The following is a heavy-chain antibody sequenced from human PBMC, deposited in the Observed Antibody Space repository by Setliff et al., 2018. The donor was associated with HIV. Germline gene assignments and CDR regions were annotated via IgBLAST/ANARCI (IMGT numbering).Heavy chain of an antibody. D-gene: IGHD6-19*01. CDR2: INVGNGNT. Sequence: GASVKVSCKASGYTFLNYGISWVRQTPGRGLEWMAWINVGNGNTETARKFQGRVALTTDTSTSTAHMELRNLRSDDTAVYYCARDSGMAVVGTWRRLDPWGQGTLVTVSS. CDR1: GYTFLNYG. CDR3: ARDSGMAVVGTWRRLDP. V-gene: IGHV1-18*01. J-gene: IGHJ5*02.